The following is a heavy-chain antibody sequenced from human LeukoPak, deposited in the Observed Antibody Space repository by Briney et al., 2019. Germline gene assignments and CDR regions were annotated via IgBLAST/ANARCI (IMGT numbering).Heavy chain of an antibody. J-gene: IGHJ6*03. V-gene: IGHV3-73*01. CDR3: TSLVPAATATPYYYYMDV. CDR1: GFTFSGSA. D-gene: IGHD2-2*01. CDR2: IRSKANSYAT. Sequence: PGGSLRLSCAASGFTFSGSAMHWVRQASGKGLEWVGRIRSKANSYATAYAASVKGRFTISRDDSKNTAYLQMNSLKTEDTAVYYCTSLVPAATATPYYYYMDVWGKGTTVTVSS.